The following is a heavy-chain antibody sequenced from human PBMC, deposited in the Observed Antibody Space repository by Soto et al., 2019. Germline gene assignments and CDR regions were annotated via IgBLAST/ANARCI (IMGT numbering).Heavy chain of an antibody. CDR1: GYDFTAYD. CDR3: GRGPSPRAPAGGTPYYYAMDV. V-gene: IGHV1-8*02. CDR2: MNPINGAA. D-gene: IGHD6-13*01. Sequence: ASVKVSCKASGYDFTAYDINWVRQASGQGLEWMGWMNPINGAAGSARRFQGRISMTRNTAIGTAYLELTSLRSDDSAVYYCGRGPSPRAPAGGTPYYYAMDVWGQGTTVTVSS. J-gene: IGHJ6*02.